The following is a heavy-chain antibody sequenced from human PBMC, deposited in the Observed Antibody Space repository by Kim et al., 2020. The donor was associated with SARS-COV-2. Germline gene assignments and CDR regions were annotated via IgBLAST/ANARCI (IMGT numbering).Heavy chain of an antibody. CDR3: AKLFRGNGDYPHDY. CDR2: ISGSGGST. D-gene: IGHD4-17*01. V-gene: IGHV3-23*01. CDR1: GFTFSSYA. J-gene: IGHJ4*02. Sequence: GGSLRLSCAASGFTFSSYAMSWVRQAPGKGLEWVSAISGSGGSTYYADSVKGRFTISRDNSKNTLYLQMNSLRAEDTAVYYCAKLFRGNGDYPHDYWGQGTLVTVSS.